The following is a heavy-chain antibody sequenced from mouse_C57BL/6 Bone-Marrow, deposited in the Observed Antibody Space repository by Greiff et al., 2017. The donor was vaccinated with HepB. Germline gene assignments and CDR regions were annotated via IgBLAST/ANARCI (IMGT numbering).Heavy chain of an antibody. Sequence: VQLQQSGPELVKPGASVKISCKASGYSFTGYYMNWVKQSPEKSLEWIGEINPSTGGTTYNQKFKAKATLTVDKSSSTAYMQLKSLTSEDSAVYYCARRAYSNYVDWFAYWGQGTLVTVSA. D-gene: IGHD2-5*01. CDR1: GYSFTGYY. CDR3: ARRAYSNYVDWFAY. J-gene: IGHJ3*01. V-gene: IGHV1-42*01. CDR2: INPSTGGT.